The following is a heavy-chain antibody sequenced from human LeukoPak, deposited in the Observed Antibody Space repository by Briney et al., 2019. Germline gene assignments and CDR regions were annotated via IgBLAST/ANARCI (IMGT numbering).Heavy chain of an antibody. Sequence: GASVKVSCKASGYTFTGYYMHWVRQAPGQGLEWMGRINPNSGGTNYAQKFQGRVTMTRDTSISTACMELSRLRSDDTAVYYCARANFWSGYVDYWGQGTLVTVSS. J-gene: IGHJ4*02. CDR1: GYTFTGYY. CDR3: ARANFWSGYVDY. V-gene: IGHV1-2*06. CDR2: INPNSGGT. D-gene: IGHD3-3*01.